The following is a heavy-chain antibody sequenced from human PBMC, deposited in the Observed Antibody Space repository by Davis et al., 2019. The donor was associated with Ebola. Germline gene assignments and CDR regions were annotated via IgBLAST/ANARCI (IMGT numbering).Heavy chain of an antibody. CDR2: ISPASSNI. Sequence: GSLRPSCVASALTFGSFSTKCVRQAPGKVLEWVSSISPASSNIYYAESVRGRFTISRDNAKSSLYLQMNSLRAEDTGVYYCARVRDIVGTIADYWGQGTLVTVSS. D-gene: IGHD5-12*01. CDR1: ALTFGSFS. CDR3: ARVRDIVGTIADY. J-gene: IGHJ4*02. V-gene: IGHV3-21*04.